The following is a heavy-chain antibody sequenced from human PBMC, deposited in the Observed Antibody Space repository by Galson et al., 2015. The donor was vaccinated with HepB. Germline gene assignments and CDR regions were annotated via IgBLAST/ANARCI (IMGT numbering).Heavy chain of an antibody. CDR2: TSGYNRHI. Sequence: SVKVSCKASGYTFSSYSITWVRQAPGQGLEWIGWTSGYNRHINYAQKFQGRVTMTTDTSTSTAYMELRSLRSDDTAVYFCARGALVVAVGATQNNWFDPWGQGTLVTVSS. J-gene: IGHJ5*02. CDR1: GYTFSSYS. CDR3: ARGALVVAVGATQNNWFDP. D-gene: IGHD2-15*01. V-gene: IGHV1-18*01.